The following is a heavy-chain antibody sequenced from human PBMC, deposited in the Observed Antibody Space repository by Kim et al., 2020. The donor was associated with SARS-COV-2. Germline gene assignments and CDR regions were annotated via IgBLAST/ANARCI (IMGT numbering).Heavy chain of an antibody. J-gene: IGHJ4*02. Sequence: DYAAAVRGRFSMSRDDSRNTLYLQINSLQTEDTAVYWCNSESNDWQAHHYWGQGTLVTVSS. V-gene: IGHV3-15*01. CDR3: NSESNDWQAHHY. D-gene: IGHD3-9*01.